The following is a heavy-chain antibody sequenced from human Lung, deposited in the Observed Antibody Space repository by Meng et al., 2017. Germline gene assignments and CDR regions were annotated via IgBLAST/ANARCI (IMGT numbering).Heavy chain of an antibody. J-gene: IGHJ4*02. CDR3: ARGPTTMAHDFDY. D-gene: IGHD4-11*01. Sequence: QAQLQQWCAGLLKPSETLSLTCVVSGGSFSDYYWSWIRQPPGKGLEWIGEINHSGSTNYNPSLESRATISVDTSQNNLSLKLSSVTAADSAVYYCARGPTTMAHDFDYWGQGTLVTVSS. CDR2: INHSGST. V-gene: IGHV4-34*01. CDR1: GGSFSDYY.